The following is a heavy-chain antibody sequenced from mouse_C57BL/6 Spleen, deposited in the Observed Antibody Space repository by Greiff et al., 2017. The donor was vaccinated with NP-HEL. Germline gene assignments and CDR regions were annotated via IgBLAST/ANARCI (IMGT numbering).Heavy chain of an antibody. CDR1: GYAFSSSW. J-gene: IGHJ3*01. D-gene: IGHD3-2*02. Sequence: QVQLLQSGPELVKPGASVKISCKASGYAFSSSWMNWVRQRPGKGLEWIGRICPGDGDTNYNGTLKGKATLTADKSYSTAYMQLSSLTSEDSAVYFCARTAQATQFAYWGQGTLVTVSA. V-gene: IGHV1-82*01. CDR2: ICPGDGDT. CDR3: ARTAQATQFAY.